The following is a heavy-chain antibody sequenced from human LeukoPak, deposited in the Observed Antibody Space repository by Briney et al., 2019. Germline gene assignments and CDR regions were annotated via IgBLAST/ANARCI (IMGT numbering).Heavy chain of an antibody. J-gene: IGHJ3*02. D-gene: IGHD6-19*01. Sequence: GGSLRLSCAASGFTFSSYAMSWVRQAPGKGLEWVSAISGSGGSTYSADSVKGRFTISRDNSKNTLYLQMNSLRAEDTAVYYCAKDGSGWYGGALNAFDIWGQGTMVTVSS. V-gene: IGHV3-23*01. CDR3: AKDGSGWYGGALNAFDI. CDR2: ISGSGGST. CDR1: GFTFSSYA.